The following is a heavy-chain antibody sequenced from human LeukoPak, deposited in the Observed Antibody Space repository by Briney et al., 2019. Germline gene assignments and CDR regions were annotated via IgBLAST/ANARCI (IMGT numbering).Heavy chain of an antibody. CDR1: GGSISTTSKY. J-gene: IGHJ6*03. V-gene: IGHV4-39*01. Sequence: PPETLSLTCAVSGGSISTTSKYWGWIRQPPGKGLEWIGSIYYSGSTYYNPSLKSRVTISVDTTKNQFSLQLIHLTAADTAVYYCASMREAITCYCYYMDGWVKGTTVSVSS. CDR3: ASMREAITCYCYYMDG. CDR2: IYYSGST. D-gene: IGHD3-10*01.